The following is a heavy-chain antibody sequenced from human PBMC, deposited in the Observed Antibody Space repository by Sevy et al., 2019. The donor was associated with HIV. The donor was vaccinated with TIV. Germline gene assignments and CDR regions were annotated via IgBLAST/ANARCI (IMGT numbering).Heavy chain of an antibody. CDR2: INPNNGDA. D-gene: IGHD3-10*01. Sequence: ASVKVSCKASGYSFTGFYIHWMRQAPGQGLEWMGWINPNNGDAKYAQKYQGRVTMTRDTSATTTYMELTSLRSDDTAMDYCVGGDFGSGSYRLLYWGQGAPVTVSS. V-gene: IGHV1-2*02. J-gene: IGHJ4*02. CDR3: VGGDFGSGSYRLLY. CDR1: GYSFTGFY.